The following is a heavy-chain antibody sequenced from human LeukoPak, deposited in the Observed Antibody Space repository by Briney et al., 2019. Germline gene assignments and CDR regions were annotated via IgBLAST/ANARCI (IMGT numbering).Heavy chain of an antibody. CDR2: ISSSGSTI. J-gene: IGHJ4*02. CDR3: AGTNPKTLSGLAAAGPYPPYFDY. V-gene: IGHV3-11*01. CDR1: GFTFSDYY. D-gene: IGHD6-13*01. Sequence: PGGSLRLSCAASGFTFSDYYMSWIRQAPGKGLEWVSYISSSGSTIYYADSVKGRFTISRDNAKSSLYLQMNSLRAEDTAVYCCAGTNPKTLSGLAAAGPYPPYFDYWGQGTLVTVSS.